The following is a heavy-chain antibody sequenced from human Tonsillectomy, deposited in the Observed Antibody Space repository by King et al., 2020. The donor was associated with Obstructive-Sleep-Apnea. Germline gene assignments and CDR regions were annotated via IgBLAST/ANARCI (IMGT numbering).Heavy chain of an antibody. J-gene: IGHJ3*02. D-gene: IGHD6-19*01. V-gene: IGHV4-59*01. CDR3: ARGGSGWSVGDAFDI. Sequence: QLQESGPGLVKPSETLSLTCDVFGGSISNYYWSWIRQPPGKGLEWIGYVHATGNTEYNPSLKSRVIISVDSSTNQISLKLISVTAADTARYYCARGGSGWSVGDAFDIWGQGTVVTVSS. CDR1: GGSISNYY. CDR2: VHATGNT.